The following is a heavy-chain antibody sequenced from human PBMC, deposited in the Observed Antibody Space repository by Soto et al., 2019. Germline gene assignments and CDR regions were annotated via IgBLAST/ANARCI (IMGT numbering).Heavy chain of an antibody. CDR1: GGSISSGDYY. Sequence: PSETLSLTCTVSGGSISSGDYYWSWIRQHPGKGLEWIGYIYYSGSTYYNPSLKSRVTISVDTSKNQFSLKLSSVTAADTAVYYCARDPRQGEFDYRGQGTLVTVSS. V-gene: IGHV4-31*03. CDR3: ARDPRQGEFDY. D-gene: IGHD1-26*01. J-gene: IGHJ4*02. CDR2: IYYSGST.